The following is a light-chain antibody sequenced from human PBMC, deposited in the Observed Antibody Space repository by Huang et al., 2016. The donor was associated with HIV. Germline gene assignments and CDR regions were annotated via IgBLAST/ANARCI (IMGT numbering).Light chain of an antibody. CDR1: QTVSSY. Sequence: EIVLIQSPATLSLSPGERATLSCRASQTVSSYLAWYQQKPGQAPRLLIDDASNMATGIPARFSGSGSGTDFTLTISSLEPEDFAVYYCQLRSTWPGDTFGGGTKVEIK. J-gene: IGKJ4*01. CDR3: QLRSTWPGDT. CDR2: DAS. V-gene: IGKV3-11*01.